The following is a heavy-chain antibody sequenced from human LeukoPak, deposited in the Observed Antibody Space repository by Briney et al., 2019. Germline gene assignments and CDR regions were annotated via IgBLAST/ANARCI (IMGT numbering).Heavy chain of an antibody. V-gene: IGHV1-69*13. CDR3: ARDVTPGIGAMDAFDI. D-gene: IGHD1-26*01. CDR2: IIPIFGTA. Sequence: SVKVSCKASGGTFSSYAISWVRQAPGQGLEWMGGIIPIFGTANYAQKFQGRVTITADESTSTAYMELSSLRSEDTAVYYCARDVTPGIGAMDAFDIWGQGTMVTVSS. J-gene: IGHJ3*02. CDR1: GGTFSSYA.